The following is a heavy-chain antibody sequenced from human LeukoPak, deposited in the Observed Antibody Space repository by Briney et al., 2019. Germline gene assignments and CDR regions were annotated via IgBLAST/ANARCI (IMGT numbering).Heavy chain of an antibody. V-gene: IGHV4-59*01. J-gene: IGHJ4*02. D-gene: IGHD1-1*01. Sequence: SETLSLTCTVSGGSLNYYYWSWIRQPPGKPLEWIGYIYYTGSTNYNPSLKSRVTISVDTSKNQFSLKLSSVTAADTALYYCARVDDWNALEYWGQGTLVTVSS. CDR1: GGSLNYYY. CDR3: ARVDDWNALEY. CDR2: IYYTGST.